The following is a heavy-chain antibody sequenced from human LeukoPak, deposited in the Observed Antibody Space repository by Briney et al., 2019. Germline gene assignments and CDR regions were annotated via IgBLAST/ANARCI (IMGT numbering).Heavy chain of an antibody. CDR2: IGSSSNYK. J-gene: IGHJ4*02. D-gene: IGHD3-22*01. Sequence: GGSLRLSCAASGFTFSSYSMNWVRQAPGKGLEWVSYIGSSSNYKKYADSVKGRFSISRDNAKNSLYLQMNSLRAEDTAVYYCAKGRYYYDSSGYNFDYWGQGTLVTVSS. V-gene: IGHV3-21*01. CDR3: AKGRYYYDSSGYNFDY. CDR1: GFTFSSYS.